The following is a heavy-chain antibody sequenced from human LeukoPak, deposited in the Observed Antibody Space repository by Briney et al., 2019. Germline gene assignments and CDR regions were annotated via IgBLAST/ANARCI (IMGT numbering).Heavy chain of an antibody. V-gene: IGHV3-23*01. Sequence: GGSLRLSCAASGFTFSSYAMSWVRQAPGKGLEWVSAISGSGGSTYYADSVKGRFTISRDNSKNTLYLQMNSLRAEDTAVYYCAPDGDYYDSSGPPWGYWGQGTLVTVSS. CDR3: APDGDYYDSSGPPWGY. J-gene: IGHJ4*02. CDR2: ISGSGGST. CDR1: GFTFSSYA. D-gene: IGHD3-22*01.